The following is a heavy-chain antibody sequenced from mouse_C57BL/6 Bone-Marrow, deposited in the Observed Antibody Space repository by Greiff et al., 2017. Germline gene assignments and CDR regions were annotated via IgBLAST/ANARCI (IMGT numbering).Heavy chain of an antibody. CDR3: ARRSNYETDEYYFDD. D-gene: IGHD2-5*01. J-gene: IGHJ2*01. CDR2: IYPSDSET. CDR1: GYTFTSYW. Sequence: QVQLQQPGAELVRPGSSVKLSCKASGYTFTSYWMDWVKQRPGQGLEWIGNIYPSDSETHYNQKFKDKATLTVDKSSSTAYMQLSSLTSEDSAVYYCARRSNYETDEYYFDDWGQGTTLTVSS. V-gene: IGHV1-61*01.